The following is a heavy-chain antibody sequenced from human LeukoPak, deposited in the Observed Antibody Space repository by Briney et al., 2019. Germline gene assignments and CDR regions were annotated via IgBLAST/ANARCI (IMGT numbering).Heavy chain of an antibody. D-gene: IGHD6-13*01. CDR3: ARGVAADALGYFDY. V-gene: IGHV4-30-4*01. Sequence: SETLSLTCTVSGGSSRSGDYHWSWIRQPPGKGLEWIGYIYYSGSTYYNPSLMSRVTISQDTSKNQFSLKLNSVTAADTAVYYCARGVAADALGYFDYWGQGTLVTVSS. CDR2: IYYSGST. J-gene: IGHJ4*02. CDR1: GGSSRSGDYH.